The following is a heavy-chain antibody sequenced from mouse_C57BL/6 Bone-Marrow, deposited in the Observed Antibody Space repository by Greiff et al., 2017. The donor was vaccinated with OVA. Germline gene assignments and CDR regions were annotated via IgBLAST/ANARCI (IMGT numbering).Heavy chain of an antibody. CDR3: ARDPYYYGSSQSPYYAMDY. CDR2: INPNYGTT. J-gene: IGHJ4*01. CDR1: GYSFTDYN. Sequence: EVKLMESGPELVKPGASVKISCKASGYSFTDYNMNWVKQSNGKSLEWIGVINPNYGTTSYNQKFKGKATLTVDQSSSTAYMQLNSLTSEDSAVYYCARDPYYYGSSQSPYYAMDYWGQGTSVTVSS. D-gene: IGHD1-1*01. V-gene: IGHV1-39*01.